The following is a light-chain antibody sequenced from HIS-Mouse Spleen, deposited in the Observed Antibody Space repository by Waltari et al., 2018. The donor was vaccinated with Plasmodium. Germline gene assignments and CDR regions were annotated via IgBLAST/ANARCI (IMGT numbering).Light chain of an antibody. CDR3: CSYAGSRMV. J-gene: IGLJ2*01. CDR1: SSDVGSSNL. CDR2: EGS. Sequence: QSALTQPASVSGSPGQSITISCTGTSSDVGSSNLVSWYQQHPGKAPKLMIYEGSKRPSGVSNRFSGSKSGNTASLTISGPQAEDEADYYCCSYAGSRMVFGGGTKLTVL. V-gene: IGLV2-23*01.